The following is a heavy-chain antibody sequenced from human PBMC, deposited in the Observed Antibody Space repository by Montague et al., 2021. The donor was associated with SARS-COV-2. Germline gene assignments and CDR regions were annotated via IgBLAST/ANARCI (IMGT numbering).Heavy chain of an antibody. V-gene: IGHV4-4*01. J-gene: IGHJ4*02. CDR1: GDSINSRSW. Sequence: PETLSLTCAVPGDSINSRSWRSWVRQSPGKGLEWIADVYHTGSTNYNASLASRVSLSVDKSNNQFSLKLTSVTAADTAVYFCARGVVAAPPVVDYWGRRTLVTVSS. CDR2: VYHTGST. CDR3: ARGVVAAPPVVDY. D-gene: IGHD2-15*01.